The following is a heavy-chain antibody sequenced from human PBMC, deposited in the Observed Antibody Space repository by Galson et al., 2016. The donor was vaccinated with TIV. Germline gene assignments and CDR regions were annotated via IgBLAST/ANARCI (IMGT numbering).Heavy chain of an antibody. V-gene: IGHV1-69*13. J-gene: IGHJ4*02. CDR1: GGKFSSHA. CDR3: ARGMYYYESCFDY. CDR2: ITGMFGTV. D-gene: IGHD3-22*01. Sequence: SVKVSCKASGGKFSSHAISWVRQAPGQGLEWMGGITGMFGTVNYANKFQGRVTIIADELTSTAYMELSSLRSEDTAMYYCARGMYYYESCFDYWGQGTLVTVSS.